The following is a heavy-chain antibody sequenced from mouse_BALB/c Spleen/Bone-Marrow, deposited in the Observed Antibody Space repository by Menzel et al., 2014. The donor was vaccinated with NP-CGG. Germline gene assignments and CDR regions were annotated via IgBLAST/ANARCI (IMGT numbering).Heavy chain of an antibody. Sequence: EVQLQQSGGGLVKLGGSLKLSCAASGFTFSSYYMSWVRQTPEKRLELVAAINSNGGLTYYPDTVKGRFTISRDNAKNILYLQMSSLKSDDTALYYCARHQRGSSFYYFYYWGQGTTLTVSS. CDR2: INSNGGLT. CDR1: GFTFSSYY. V-gene: IGHV5-6-2*01. D-gene: IGHD1-1*01. CDR3: ARHQRGSSFYYFYY. J-gene: IGHJ2*01.